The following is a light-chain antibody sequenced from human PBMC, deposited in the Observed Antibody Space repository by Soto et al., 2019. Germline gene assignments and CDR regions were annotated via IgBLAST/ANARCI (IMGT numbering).Light chain of an antibody. V-gene: IGKV1-12*01. J-gene: IGKJ3*01. Sequence: DIQMTQSPSSVSASVGDRVTITCRASQDISTWLAWYQQKPGKAPKLLIYAASSLQGGVPSRFSGGGSGTDFTLTINSLQPEDFATYYCQQANSFPFTFGPGTKVHIK. CDR2: AAS. CDR1: QDISTW. CDR3: QQANSFPFT.